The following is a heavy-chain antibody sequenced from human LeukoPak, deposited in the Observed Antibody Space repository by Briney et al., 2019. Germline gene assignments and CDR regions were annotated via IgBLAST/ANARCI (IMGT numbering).Heavy chain of an antibody. V-gene: IGHV3-66*01. J-gene: IGHJ4*02. CDR1: GFTVSSNY. Sequence: GGSLRLSCAASGFTVSSNYMSWVRQAPGKGLEWVSVIYSGGSTYYADSVKGRFTISRDNSKNTLYLQMNSLRAEDTAVYYCARYDSSGYLFDYWGQGTLVTVSS. D-gene: IGHD3-22*01. CDR3: ARYDSSGYLFDY. CDR2: IYSGGST.